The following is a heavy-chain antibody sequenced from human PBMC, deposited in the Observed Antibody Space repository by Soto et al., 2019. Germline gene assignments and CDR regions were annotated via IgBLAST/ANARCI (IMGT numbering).Heavy chain of an antibody. D-gene: IGHD3-22*01. J-gene: IGHJ4*02. CDR2: INLSADST. V-gene: IGHV1-46*01. CDR3: ARNDNSGLDY. Sequence: QVQLVQSGAEVKKPGASVKVSCKASGYIFTNYYMHWVRQAPGQGLEWMGFINLSADSTSYAQKFRGRVTMTRDTSTSKVYMDLSNLRSEDTAVYYCARNDNSGLDYWGQGTLVTVSS. CDR1: GYIFTNYY.